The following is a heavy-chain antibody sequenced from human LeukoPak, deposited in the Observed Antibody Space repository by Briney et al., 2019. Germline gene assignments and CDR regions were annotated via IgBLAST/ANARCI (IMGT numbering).Heavy chain of an antibody. CDR2: INTKTGNP. Sequence: ASVKVSCKASGYTSTTYAMNWVRQAPGQGLEWMGWINTKTGNPTYVQGFTGRFVFSLDSSVSTAYLQISSLKAEDTAVYYCARDGEWPLTAWGQGTLVTVSS. D-gene: IGHD2-21*01. V-gene: IGHV7-4-1*02. J-gene: IGHJ4*02. CDR3: ARDGEWPLTA. CDR1: GYTSTTYA.